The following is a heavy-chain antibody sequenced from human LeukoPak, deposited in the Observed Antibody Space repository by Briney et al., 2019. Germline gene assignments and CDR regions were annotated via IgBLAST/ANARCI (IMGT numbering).Heavy chain of an antibody. CDR1: GGSFSGYY. V-gene: IGHV4-34*01. Sequence: SETLSLTCGVYGGSFSGYYWSWIRQPPGKGLEWIGEINHSGSTNYNPSLKSRVTISVDTSKNQFSLKLSSVTAADTAVYYCARGPPNYDFWSGYSPKRYNWFDPWGQGTLVTVSS. J-gene: IGHJ5*02. CDR2: INHSGST. D-gene: IGHD3-3*01. CDR3: ARGPPNYDFWSGYSPKRYNWFDP.